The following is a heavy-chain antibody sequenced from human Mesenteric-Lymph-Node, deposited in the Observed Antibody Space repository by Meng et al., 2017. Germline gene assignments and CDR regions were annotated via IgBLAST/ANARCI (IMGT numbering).Heavy chain of an antibody. CDR1: GFTFSRYA. CDR2: ISYNGGST. Sequence: GGSLRLSCTSSGFTFSRYAMHWVRQAPGKGLEYVSGISYNGGSTYYANSVKGRFTISRDNSKNTLYLQMGGLRAEDMAVYYCTRLDSYYYDRGEAFDIWGQGTMVTVSS. J-gene: IGHJ3*02. CDR3: TRLDSYYYDRGEAFDI. V-gene: IGHV3-64*01. D-gene: IGHD3-22*01.